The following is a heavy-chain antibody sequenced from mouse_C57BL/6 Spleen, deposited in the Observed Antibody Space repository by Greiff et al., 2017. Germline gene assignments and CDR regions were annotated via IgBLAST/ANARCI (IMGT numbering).Heavy chain of an antibody. CDR3: ARNYAMDY. Sequence: EVMLVESEGGLVQPGSSMKLSCTASGFTFSDYYMAWVRQVPEKGLEWVANINYDGSSTYYLDSLKSRFIISRDNAKNILYLQMSSLKSEDTATYYCARNYAMDYWGQGTSVTVSS. J-gene: IGHJ4*01. CDR2: INYDGSST. CDR1: GFTFSDYY. V-gene: IGHV5-16*01.